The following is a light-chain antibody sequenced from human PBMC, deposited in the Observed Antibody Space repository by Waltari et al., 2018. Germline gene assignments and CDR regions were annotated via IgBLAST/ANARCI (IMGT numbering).Light chain of an antibody. Sequence: ALTQPRPVSGSPGQSVTISCTGATSDVGGYNYVAWYQHHPGKAPKLMISDVTQRPSGVPDRFSGSKSANTASLTISGLQAEDEADYYCCSFAGTYTWVFGGGTKVTVL. CDR2: DVT. CDR1: TSDVGGYNY. CDR3: CSFAGTYTWV. V-gene: IGLV2-11*01. J-gene: IGLJ3*02.